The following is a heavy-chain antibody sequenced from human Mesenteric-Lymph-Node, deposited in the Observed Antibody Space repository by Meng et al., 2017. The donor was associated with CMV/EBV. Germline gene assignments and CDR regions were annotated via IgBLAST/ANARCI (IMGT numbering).Heavy chain of an antibody. Sequence: GGSLRLSCAASGFTFSSYWMHWVRQAPGKGLVWVSRINSDGSSTSYADSVKGRFTISRDNAKNTLYLQMNSLRAEDTAVYYCARGGRWLVWGYYYYGMDVWGQGTTVTVSS. CDR1: GFTFSSYW. J-gene: IGHJ6*02. CDR3: ARGGRWLVWGYYYYGMDV. CDR2: INSDGSST. V-gene: IGHV3-74*01. D-gene: IGHD6-19*01.